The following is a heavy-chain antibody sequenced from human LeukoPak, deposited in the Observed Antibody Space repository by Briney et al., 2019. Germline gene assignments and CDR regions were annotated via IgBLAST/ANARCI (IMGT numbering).Heavy chain of an antibody. J-gene: IGHJ4*02. D-gene: IGHD5-18*01. CDR1: GYTFTGHY. CDR2: IKPDSGAT. V-gene: IGHV1-2*07. CDR3: ARPEYRYGYILDY. Sequence: ASVKVSCKASGYTFTGHYIHWVRQAPGQGLEWMGWIKPDSGATNYAHKFQGRVTMTRDTSISTAHMELNRLTSDDTAVYYCARPEYRYGYILDYWGQGTLVTVSS.